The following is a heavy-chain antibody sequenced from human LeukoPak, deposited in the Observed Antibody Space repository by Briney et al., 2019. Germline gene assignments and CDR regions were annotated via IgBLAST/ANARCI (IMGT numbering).Heavy chain of an antibody. J-gene: IGHJ4*02. D-gene: IGHD1-26*01. CDR3: ARGAIRGRGPFDY. V-gene: IGHV4-34*01. CDR2: INHSGST. CDR1: GGSFSGYY. Sequence: SETLSLTCAVYGGSFSGYYWSWIRQPPGKGLEWIGEINHSGSTNYNPSLTSRVTISVDTSKNQFSLKLSSVTAADTAVYYCARGAIRGRGPFDYWGQGTLVTVSS.